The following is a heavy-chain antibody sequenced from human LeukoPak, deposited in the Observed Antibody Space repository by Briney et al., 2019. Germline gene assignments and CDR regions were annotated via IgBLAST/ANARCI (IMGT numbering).Heavy chain of an antibody. Sequence: SETLSLSCTVSGGSISSSSYYWGCIRQPPGQGLEWLRSIYYSGTTYYNPSLKSRVTISVDTSKNRFSLKLSSLTAADTAVYYCARHGSGYWFDPWGQGTLGTVSS. CDR2: IYYSGTT. CDR1: GGSISSSSYY. V-gene: IGHV4-39*01. CDR3: ARHGSGYWFDP. D-gene: IGHD3-10*01. J-gene: IGHJ5*02.